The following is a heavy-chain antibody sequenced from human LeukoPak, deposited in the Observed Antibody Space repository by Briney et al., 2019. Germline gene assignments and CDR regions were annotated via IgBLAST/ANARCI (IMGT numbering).Heavy chain of an antibody. Sequence: GSLTLSCVASGFTFNNYWMHWVRLAPGKGLEWVSRINAPGSDTSYAGSVKGRFTISRDNARNTLYLHMTSLRAEDTAVYYCARVPNWFDPWGQGTLVTVSS. J-gene: IGHJ5*02. CDR3: ARVPNWFDP. V-gene: IGHV3-74*01. CDR2: INAPGSDT. CDR1: GFTFNNYW.